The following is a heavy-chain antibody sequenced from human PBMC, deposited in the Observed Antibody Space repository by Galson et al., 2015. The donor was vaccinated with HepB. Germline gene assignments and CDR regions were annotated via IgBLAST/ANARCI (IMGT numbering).Heavy chain of an antibody. V-gene: IGHV1-8*01. CDR3: ARFPHSSSWDYSYYYMDV. J-gene: IGHJ6*03. CDR1: GFSLSTYD. CDR2: MDPNSGNT. Sequence: SVKVSCKASGFSLSTYDINWVRQATGQGLEWLGWMDPNSGNTGYAQKFQGRITMTRNTSISTAYMELRSLRSEDTAVYYCARFPHSSSWDYSYYYMDVWGKGTTVTVSS. D-gene: IGHD6-13*01.